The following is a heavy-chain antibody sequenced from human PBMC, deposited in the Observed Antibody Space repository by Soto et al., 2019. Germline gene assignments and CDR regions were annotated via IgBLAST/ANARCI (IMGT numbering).Heavy chain of an antibody. CDR3: ARSRRSNAIQDDH. Sequence: QVQLVQSGAEVKKPGASVKVSCKASGYTFTDYFIHWVRQAPGQGLEWMGWINPKSGGTNYAPNFQGRVTMTRDTSTSTAYMELTWLRFDDTDVHYCARSRRSNAIQDDHWGQGTLVTVSS. V-gene: IGHV1-2*02. CDR1: GYTFTDYF. CDR2: INPKSGGT. J-gene: IGHJ4*02. D-gene: IGHD2-21*01.